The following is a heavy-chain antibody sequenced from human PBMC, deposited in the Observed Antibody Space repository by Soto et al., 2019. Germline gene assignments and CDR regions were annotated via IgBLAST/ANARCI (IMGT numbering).Heavy chain of an antibody. Sequence: PGGSLRLSCAASGFTFSSYAMSWVRQAPGKGLEWVSSVSGSGAGKHYADSVKGRFTISRDNSKNTLYLQMNSLRAEDTAVYYYVEERLWLSDYWGQGTLVTVSS. CDR3: VEERLWLSDY. CDR1: GFTFSSYA. V-gene: IGHV3-23*01. D-gene: IGHD6-19*01. CDR2: VSGSGAGK. J-gene: IGHJ4*02.